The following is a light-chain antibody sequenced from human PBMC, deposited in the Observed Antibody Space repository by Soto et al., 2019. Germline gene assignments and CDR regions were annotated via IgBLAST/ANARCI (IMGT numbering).Light chain of an antibody. CDR3: QQGT. V-gene: IGKV1-27*01. CDR1: QGISNY. J-gene: IGKJ1*01. Sequence: DIQMTQSPSSLSASVGDRVTITCRASQGISNYLAWYQQKPGKVPKLLIYAASTLQSGVPARFSGSGSGTDFTLTISSLEPEDFAVYFCQQGTFGQGTKVDIK. CDR2: AAS.